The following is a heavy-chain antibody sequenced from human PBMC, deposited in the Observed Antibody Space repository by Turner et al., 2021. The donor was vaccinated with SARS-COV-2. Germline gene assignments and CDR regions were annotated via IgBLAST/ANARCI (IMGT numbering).Heavy chain of an antibody. Sequence: QVQLVESGGGVVQPGRSLRLSCAASGFTFSSYGMHWVRQAPGKGLEWVAVISYDGSNKYYADSVKGRFTISRDNSKITLYLQMNSLRAEDTAVYYCAKDGAPFLLYFGEPTFYFDYWGQGTLVTVSS. J-gene: IGHJ4*02. CDR1: GFTFSSYG. D-gene: IGHD3-10*01. CDR2: ISYDGSNK. V-gene: IGHV3-30*18. CDR3: AKDGAPFLLYFGEPTFYFDY.